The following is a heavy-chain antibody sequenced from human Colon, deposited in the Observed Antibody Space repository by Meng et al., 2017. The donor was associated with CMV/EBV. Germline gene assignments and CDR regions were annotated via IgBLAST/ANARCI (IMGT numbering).Heavy chain of an antibody. CDR1: GSPFPSFD. Sequence: SGSPFPSFDINWVRQASGQGLEWMGWMNPSTGNTDYAQKFQGRVTMTRDTSTTTAYLDLSSLRSDDTAVYYCALYYYGSGTSKFDYWGQGTLVTVSS. CDR3: ALYYYGSGTSKFDY. D-gene: IGHD3-10*01. J-gene: IGHJ4*02. CDR2: MNPSTGNT. V-gene: IGHV1-8*01.